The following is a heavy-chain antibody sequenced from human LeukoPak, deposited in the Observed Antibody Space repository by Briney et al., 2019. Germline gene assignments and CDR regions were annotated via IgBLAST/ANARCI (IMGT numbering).Heavy chain of an antibody. CDR2: FDPEDGET. V-gene: IGHV1-24*01. CDR1: GYTLTELS. J-gene: IGHJ6*02. Sequence: ASVKVSCKVSGYTLTELSMHWVRQAPGKGLEWMGGFDPEDGETIYAQKFQGRVTMTEDTSTDTAYTELSSLRSEDTAVYYCARDKMLWFGELLGGMDVWGQGTTVTVSS. D-gene: IGHD3-10*01. CDR3: ARDKMLWFGELLGGMDV.